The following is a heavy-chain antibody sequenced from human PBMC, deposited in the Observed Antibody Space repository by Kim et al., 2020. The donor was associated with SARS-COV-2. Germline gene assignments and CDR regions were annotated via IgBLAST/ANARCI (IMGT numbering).Heavy chain of an antibody. J-gene: IGHJ4*02. V-gene: IGHV3-30*04. CDR2: ISYDGSNK. D-gene: IGHD3-10*01. CDR3: ARDWVTMVRGVIGGVDY. Sequence: GGSLRLSCAASGFTFSSYAMHWVRQAPGKGLEWVAVISYDGSNKYYADSVKGRFTISRDNSKNTLYLQMNSLRAEDTAVYYCARDWVTMVRGVIGGVDYWGQGTLVTVSS. CDR1: GFTFSSYA.